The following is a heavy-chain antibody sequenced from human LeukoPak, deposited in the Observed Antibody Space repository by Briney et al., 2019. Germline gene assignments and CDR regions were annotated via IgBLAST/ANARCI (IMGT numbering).Heavy chain of an antibody. V-gene: IGHV1-69*13. Sequence: SVTVSCKVSGYTLTELSMHWVRQAPGKGLEWMGGIIPIFGTANYAQKFQGRVTITADESTSTAYMELSSLRSEDTAVYYCARLLAVAETGDYWGQGTLVTVSS. CDR1: GYTLTELS. D-gene: IGHD6-19*01. CDR2: IIPIFGTA. J-gene: IGHJ4*02. CDR3: ARLLAVAETGDY.